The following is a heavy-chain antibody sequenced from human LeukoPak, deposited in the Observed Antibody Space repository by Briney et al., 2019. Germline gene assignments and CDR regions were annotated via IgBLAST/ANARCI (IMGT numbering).Heavy chain of an antibody. CDR2: IYYSGST. J-gene: IGHJ4*02. D-gene: IGHD6-13*01. Sequence: SETLSLTCTVSGGSISSSSHYWGWIRQPPGKGLEWIGSIYYSGSTYYNPSLKSRVTISVDTSKNQFSLKLSSVTAADTAVYYCARDPGIAAAGPTLSRPFDYWGQGTLVTVSS. V-gene: IGHV4-39*07. CDR3: ARDPGIAAAGPTLSRPFDY. CDR1: GGSISSSSHY.